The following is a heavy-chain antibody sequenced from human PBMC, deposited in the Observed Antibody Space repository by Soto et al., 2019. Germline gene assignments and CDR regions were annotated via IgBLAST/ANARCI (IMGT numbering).Heavy chain of an antibody. V-gene: IGHV4-59*01. J-gene: IGHJ2*01. CDR1: GGSITGYY. D-gene: IGHD3-16*01. CDR3: ARAFAGFGAYWYFDL. CDR2: GYHSVSI. Sequence: SETLSLTCTVSGGSITGYYWSWIRQPPGKALEWIGYGYHSVSIHYNPSLTTRVTISVDTSENQFSLRLSSVTAADTAVYYCARAFAGFGAYWYFDLWGRGTLVTVSS.